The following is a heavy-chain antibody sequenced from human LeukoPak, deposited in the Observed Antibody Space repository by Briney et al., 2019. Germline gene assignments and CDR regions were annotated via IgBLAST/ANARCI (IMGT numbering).Heavy chain of an antibody. J-gene: IGHJ3*02. V-gene: IGHV3-7*04. CDR1: RFTFSSYW. CDR2: IQQDGSNR. D-gene: IGHD6-13*01. CDR3: ARRIVAAAGTKTLDI. Sequence: GGSLRLSCEASRFTFSSYWMSWVRQAPGKGLEWLANIQQDGSNRYYVDSVKGRFTISRDNVKNSLYLQMNSLRAEDTAVYYCARRIVAAAGTKTLDIWGQGTMVTVSS.